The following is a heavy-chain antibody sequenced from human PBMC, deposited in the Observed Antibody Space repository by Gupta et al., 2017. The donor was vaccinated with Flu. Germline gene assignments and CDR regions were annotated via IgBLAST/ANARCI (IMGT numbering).Heavy chain of an antibody. CDR2: VYHTGKT. Sequence: QVQLQESGPGLVKTSQTVSLTCTVSGRSIIIGGYYWSWIRQFPGKGLEWIGYVYHTGKTYYNPSLQSRVTMSVDISKNQFTLSLSSVTAADTAIYYCARDWGSNYNFPDPWGQGTLVTVSS. CDR1: GRSIIIGGYY. D-gene: IGHD4/OR15-4a*01. V-gene: IGHV4-31*03. J-gene: IGHJ5*02. CDR3: ARDWGSNYNFPDP.